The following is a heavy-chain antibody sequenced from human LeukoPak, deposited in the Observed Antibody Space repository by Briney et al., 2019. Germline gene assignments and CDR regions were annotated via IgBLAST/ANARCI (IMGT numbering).Heavy chain of an antibody. CDR3: ARDLLEWYFDY. CDR1: GLTVSSTY. CDR2: IYSGGST. D-gene: IGHD3-3*01. V-gene: IGHV3-66*01. Sequence: PGGSLRLSCAASGLTVSSTYMSWVRQTPGKGLEWVSVIYSGGSTYYADSVKGRFTISRDNSKNTLYLQMNCLRAEDTAVYYCARDLLEWYFDYWGQGTLVTVSS. J-gene: IGHJ4*02.